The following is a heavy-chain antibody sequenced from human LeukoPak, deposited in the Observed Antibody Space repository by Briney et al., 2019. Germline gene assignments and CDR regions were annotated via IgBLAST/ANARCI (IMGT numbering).Heavy chain of an antibody. CDR2: ISGSGGST. CDR3: ARDIAVAGTAGEGDY. Sequence: GGSLRLSCAASGFTFSSYAMSWVRQAPGKGLEWVSAISGSGGSTYYADSVKGRFTISRDNSKNTLYLQMNSLRAEDTAVYYCARDIAVAGTAGEGDYWGQGTLVTVSS. CDR1: GFTFSSYA. D-gene: IGHD6-19*01. V-gene: IGHV3-23*01. J-gene: IGHJ4*02.